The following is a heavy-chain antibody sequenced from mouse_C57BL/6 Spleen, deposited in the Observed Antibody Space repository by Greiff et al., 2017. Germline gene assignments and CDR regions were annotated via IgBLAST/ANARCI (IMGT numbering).Heavy chain of an antibody. D-gene: IGHD2-14*01. CDR3: ARGHRGYFDV. Sequence: VKLQQPGAELVKPGASVKLSCKASGYTFTSYWMHWVKQRPGQGLEWIGMIHPNSGSTNYNEKFKSKATLSVDKSSSTAYMQLSSLTSEDSAVYYCARGHRGYFDVWGTGTTVTVSS. V-gene: IGHV1-64*01. J-gene: IGHJ1*03. CDR1: GYTFTSYW. CDR2: IHPNSGST.